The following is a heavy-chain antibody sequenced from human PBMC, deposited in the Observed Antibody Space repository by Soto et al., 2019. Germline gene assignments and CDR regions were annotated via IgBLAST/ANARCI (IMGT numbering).Heavy chain of an antibody. J-gene: IGHJ5*02. Sequence: PSETLSLTCTVSGGSISSSSYYWGWIRQPPGKGLEWIGSIYYSGSTYYNPSLKSRVTISVDTSKNQFSLKLSSVTAADTAVYYCARRFTIFGVVSWFDPWGQGTLVTVS. CDR1: GGSISSSSYY. V-gene: IGHV4-39*01. CDR3: ARRFTIFGVVSWFDP. D-gene: IGHD3-3*01. CDR2: IYYSGST.